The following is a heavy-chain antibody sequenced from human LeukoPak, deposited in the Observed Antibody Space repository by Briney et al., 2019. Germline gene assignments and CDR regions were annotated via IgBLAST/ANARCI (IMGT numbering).Heavy chain of an antibody. CDR3: ARLPFGYCSSTSCSPVDY. CDR1: GGSFSGYY. CDR2: INHSGST. Sequence: SETLSLTCAVYGGSFSGYYWSWIRQPPGKGLEWIGEINHSGSTNYNPSLKSRVTISVDTSKNQFSLKLCSVTAADTAVYYCARLPFGYCSSTSCSPVDYWGQGTLVTVSS. J-gene: IGHJ4*02. D-gene: IGHD2-2*01. V-gene: IGHV4-34*01.